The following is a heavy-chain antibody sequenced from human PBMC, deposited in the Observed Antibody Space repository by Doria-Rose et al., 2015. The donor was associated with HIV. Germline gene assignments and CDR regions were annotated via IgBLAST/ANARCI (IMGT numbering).Heavy chain of an antibody. D-gene: IGHD6-13*01. V-gene: IGHV2-26*01. J-gene: IGHJ4*02. CDR3: ARIKSSRWYHKYYFDF. CDR1: GVSLSSPGLG. CDR2: NFSDDER. Sequence: QVTLKESGPVLVKPTETLTLTRTVSGVSLSSPGLGVSWIRQPPGKALEWLANNFSDDERSYKTSLKSRLTISRGTSKSQVVLTTTDMDPVDTATYYCARIKSSRWYHKYYFDFWGKGTLVIVSA.